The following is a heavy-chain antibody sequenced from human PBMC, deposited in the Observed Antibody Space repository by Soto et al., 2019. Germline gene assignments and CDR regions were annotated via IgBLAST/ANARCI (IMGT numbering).Heavy chain of an antibody. CDR2: ISAYNGNT. V-gene: IGHV1-18*04. J-gene: IGHJ5*02. Sequence: ASVKVSCKASGYTFTSYGISWVRQAPGQGLEWMGWISAYNGNTNYAQKLQGRVTMTTDTSTSTAYMELRSLRSDDTAVYYCARVVGVVPAASRLNWFDPWGQGTLVTVSS. CDR1: GYTFTSYG. CDR3: ARVVGVVPAASRLNWFDP. D-gene: IGHD2-2*01.